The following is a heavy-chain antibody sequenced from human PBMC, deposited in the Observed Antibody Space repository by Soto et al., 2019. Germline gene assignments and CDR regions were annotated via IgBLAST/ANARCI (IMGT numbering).Heavy chain of an antibody. J-gene: IGHJ6*02. Sequence: EVQLVESGGGLVKPGGSLRLSCVASGFAFIDYYMHWVRQAPGKGLEWVSSISSSASYIYFADSLKGRFTISRDNAKNSLSLQMNSLRAEDTAVYYCARALRRGYSYGLYGMDVWGQGTTVTVPS. D-gene: IGHD5-18*01. CDR1: GFAFIDYY. CDR2: ISSSASYI. V-gene: IGHV3-21*01. CDR3: ARALRRGYSYGLYGMDV.